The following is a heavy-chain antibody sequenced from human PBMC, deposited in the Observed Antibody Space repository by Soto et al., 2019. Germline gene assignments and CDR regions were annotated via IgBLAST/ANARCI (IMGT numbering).Heavy chain of an antibody. J-gene: IGHJ4*02. V-gene: IGHV3-7*01. CDR2: IKQDGSEK. Sequence: GGSLRLSCAASGFTFSSYWMSWVRQAPGKGLEWVANIKQDGSEKYYVDSVKGRFTISRDNAKNSLYLQMNSLRAEETAVYYCARDLGLLHCSGGSCYSNYFDYWGQGTLVTVSS. D-gene: IGHD2-15*01. CDR3: ARDLGLLHCSGGSCYSNYFDY. CDR1: GFTFSSYW.